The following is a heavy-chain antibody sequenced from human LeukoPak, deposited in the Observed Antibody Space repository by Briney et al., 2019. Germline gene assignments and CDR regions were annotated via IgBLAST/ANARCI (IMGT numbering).Heavy chain of an antibody. Sequence: SSETLSLTCAVYGGSFSGYYWSWIRQPPGKGLEWIGGINHSGSTNYNPSLKSRVTISVDTSKNQFSLKLSSVTAADTAVYYCARGGSVLLWFGRSRVWFDPWGQGTLVTVSS. CDR3: ARGGSVLLWFGRSRVWFDP. CDR1: GGSFSGYY. CDR2: INHSGST. D-gene: IGHD3-10*01. J-gene: IGHJ5*02. V-gene: IGHV4-34*01.